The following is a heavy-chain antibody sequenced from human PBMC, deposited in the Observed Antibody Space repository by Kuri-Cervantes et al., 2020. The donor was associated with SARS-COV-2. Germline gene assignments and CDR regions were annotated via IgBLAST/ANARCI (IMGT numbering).Heavy chain of an antibody. J-gene: IGHJ5*02. Sequence: ASVKVSCKASGYTFNGYYMHWARQAPGQGLEWMGWINPNSGDTDYAQKFQGRVTTTRDTSISTVYMELSRLRSDDTAVYFCARDQRAPIVVVVAEFDPWGQGTLVTVSP. CDR2: INPNSGDT. CDR3: ARDQRAPIVVVVAEFDP. CDR1: GYTFNGYY. D-gene: IGHD2-15*01. V-gene: IGHV1-2*02.